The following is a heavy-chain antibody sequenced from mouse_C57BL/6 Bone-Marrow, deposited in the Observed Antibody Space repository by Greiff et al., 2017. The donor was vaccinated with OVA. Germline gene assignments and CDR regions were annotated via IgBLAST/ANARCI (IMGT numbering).Heavy chain of an antibody. CDR2: IHPNSGST. V-gene: IGHV1-64*01. D-gene: IGHD1-2*01. J-gene: IGHJ1*03. Sequence: QVQLQQPGAELVKPGASVKLSCKASGYTFTSYWMHWVKQRPGQGLEWIGMIHPNSGSTNYNEKFKSKATLTVDKSSSTAYMQLSSLTSEDSAVYDGAALVRYWYFDVWGTGTTVTVSS. CDR3: AALVRYWYFDV. CDR1: GYTFTSYW.